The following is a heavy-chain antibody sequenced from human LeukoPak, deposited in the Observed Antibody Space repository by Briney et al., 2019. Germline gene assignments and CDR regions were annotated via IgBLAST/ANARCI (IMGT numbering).Heavy chain of an antibody. J-gene: IGHJ6*03. D-gene: IGHD3-3*01. CDR2: IIPIFGTA. V-gene: IGHV1-69*05. CDR1: GGTFSSYA. CDR3: ARCNYDFWSEPYYYHYMDV. Sequence: GASVKVSCKASGGTFSSYAISWVRQAPGQGLEWMGGIIPIFGTANYAQKFQGRVTITTDESTSTAYIELSSLRSEDTAVYYCARCNYDFWSEPYYYHYMDVWAKGPRSPSP.